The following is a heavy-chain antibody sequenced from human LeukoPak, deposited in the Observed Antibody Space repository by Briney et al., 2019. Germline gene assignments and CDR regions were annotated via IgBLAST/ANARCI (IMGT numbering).Heavy chain of an antibody. CDR3: ASSANYGGNSGYFDY. D-gene: IGHD4-23*01. J-gene: IGHJ4*02. Sequence: PSETLSLTCTVSGGSLSSSSYYWGWVRPPPGKGLGWIGSIYYSGSTYYNPSLKSRVTISVDTSKNQFSLKLSSVTAADTAVYYCASSANYGGNSGYFDYWGQGTLVTVSS. CDR1: GGSLSSSSYY. V-gene: IGHV4-39*01. CDR2: IYYSGST.